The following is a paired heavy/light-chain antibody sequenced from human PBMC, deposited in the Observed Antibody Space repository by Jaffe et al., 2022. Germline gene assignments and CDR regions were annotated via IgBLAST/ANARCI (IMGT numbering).Light chain of an antibody. V-gene: IGKV4-1*01. CDR2: WAS. J-gene: IGKJ2*01. CDR1: QSVLYNSNNKNY. CDR3: HQYYRIPYT. Sequence: DIVMTQSPDSLAVSLGERATINCKSSQSVLYNSNNKNYLAWYQQKPGQPPKILIHWASTRESGVPDRFSGSGSGTDFTLTISSLQAEDVAVYYCHQYYRIPYTFGQGTKLEIK.
Heavy chain of an antibody. J-gene: IGHJ4*02. Sequence: QVQLVESGGGVVQPGGSLRLSCAVSGFIFSNYGMHWVRQAPGKGLEWVAFIRYDGNNKNYADSVKGRFTLSRDNSKNTVYLQMNSLRAEDTAMYYCAKDLLREGKHVEESSSPGRWGQGTLVTVSS. CDR3: AKDLLREGKHVEESSSPGR. CDR2: IRYDGNNK. V-gene: IGHV3-30*02. CDR1: GFIFSNYG. D-gene: IGHD3-16*02.